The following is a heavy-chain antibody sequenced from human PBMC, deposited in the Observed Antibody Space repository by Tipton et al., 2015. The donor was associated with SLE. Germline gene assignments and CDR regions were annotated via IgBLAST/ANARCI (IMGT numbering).Heavy chain of an antibody. CDR1: GGSISSSSYY. CDR3: ARVSHTISAFDI. D-gene: IGHD5-12*01. CDR2: IYYSGST. J-gene: IGHJ3*02. V-gene: IGHV4-61*05. Sequence: TLSLTCTVSGGSISSSSYYWGWIRQPPGKGLEWIGYIYYSGSTNYNPSLKSRVTISVDTSKNQFSLKLSSVTAADTAVYYCARVSHTISAFDIWGQGTMVTISS.